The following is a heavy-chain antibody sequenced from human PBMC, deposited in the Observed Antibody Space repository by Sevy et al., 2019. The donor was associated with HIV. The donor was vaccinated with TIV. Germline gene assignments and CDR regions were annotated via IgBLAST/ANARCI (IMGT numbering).Heavy chain of an antibody. Sequence: GGSLRLSCAASGFTFSRFAMTWVRQAPGKGLEWVSAITGVGGSAYYGDSVKGRFTISRDDSKNTLSLQMNSLRAEDTAVYYCVKDARNSYDSSGYLHWGQGTLVTVSS. J-gene: IGHJ4*02. D-gene: IGHD3-22*01. V-gene: IGHV3-23*01. CDR1: GFTFSRFA. CDR2: ITGVGGSA. CDR3: VKDARNSYDSSGYLH.